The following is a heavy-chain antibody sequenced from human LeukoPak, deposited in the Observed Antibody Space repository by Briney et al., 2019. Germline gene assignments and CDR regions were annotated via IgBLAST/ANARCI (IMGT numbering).Heavy chain of an antibody. D-gene: IGHD6-13*01. CDR3: ATEPLIAAAGTIAGKYGMDV. V-gene: IGHV1-8*01. J-gene: IGHJ6*02. Sequence: ASVKVSCKASGYTFTSYDINWVRQATGQGLEWMGWMNPNSGNTGYAQKFQGRVTMTRNTSISTAYMELSSLRSEDTAVYYCATEPLIAAAGTIAGKYGMDVWGQGTTVTVSS. CDR2: MNPNSGNT. CDR1: GYTFTSYD.